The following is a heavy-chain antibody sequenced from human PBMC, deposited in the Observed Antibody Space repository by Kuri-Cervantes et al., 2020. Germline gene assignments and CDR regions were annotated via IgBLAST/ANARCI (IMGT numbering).Heavy chain of an antibody. J-gene: IGHJ4*02. CDR2: IYSGGSA. D-gene: IGHD3-22*01. CDR3: ARRGGGYYDSSGLSTFDY. Sequence: GSLRLSCAASGFTVSSNYMSWVRQAPGKGLEWVSVIYSGGSAYYADSVKGRFTISRDNSKNTLYLQMNSLRAEDTAVYYCARRGGGYYDSSGLSTFDYWGQGTLVTVSS. CDR1: GFTVSSNY. V-gene: IGHV3-66*02.